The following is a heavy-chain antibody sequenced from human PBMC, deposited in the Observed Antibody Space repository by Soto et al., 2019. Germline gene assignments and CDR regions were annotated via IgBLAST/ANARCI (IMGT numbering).Heavy chain of an antibody. D-gene: IGHD3-10*01. CDR1: GASISSGGYY. Sequence: QVQLQESGPGLVKPSQTLSVTCTVSGASISSGGYYWNWIRQHPWKGLEWIGYIYYSGSSYYNPSLKSRVTISVETSMNQFSLKLSSVTAADTTVYYCARGAPYGSGIPRIDHWGQLTLLTVSS. J-gene: IGHJ4*02. CDR3: ARGAPYGSGIPRIDH. V-gene: IGHV4-31*03. CDR2: IYYSGSS.